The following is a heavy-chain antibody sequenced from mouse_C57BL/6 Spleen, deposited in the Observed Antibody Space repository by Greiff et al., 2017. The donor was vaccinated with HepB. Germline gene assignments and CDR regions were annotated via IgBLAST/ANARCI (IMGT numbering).Heavy chain of an antibody. V-gene: IGHV5-17*01. D-gene: IGHD1-1*01. Sequence: EVKLVESGGGLVKPGGSLKLSCAASGFTFSHYGMHWVRQAPEKGLEWVAYISSGSSTIYYADTVKGRFTISRDNAKNTLFLQMTSLRSEDTAMYYCASRSITTVVAPYAMDYWGQGTSVTVSS. J-gene: IGHJ4*01. CDR2: ISSGSSTI. CDR3: ASRSITTVVAPYAMDY. CDR1: GFTFSHYG.